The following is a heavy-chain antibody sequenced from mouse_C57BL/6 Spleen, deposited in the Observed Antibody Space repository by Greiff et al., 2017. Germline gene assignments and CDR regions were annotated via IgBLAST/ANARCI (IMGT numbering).Heavy chain of an antibody. CDR2: IYWDDDK. V-gene: IGHV8-12*01. CDR3: ARYYDYDAFAY. J-gene: IGHJ3*01. D-gene: IGHD2-4*01. Sequence: QVTLNVSGPGLLKSSQTLSLTCSFSGFSLSTSGMGVSWIRQPSGKGLEWLAHIYWDDDKRYNPSLKSRLTISKDTSRNQVFLKITSVDTAVTATYYCARYYDYDAFAYWGQGTLVTVSA. CDR1: GFSLSTSGMG.